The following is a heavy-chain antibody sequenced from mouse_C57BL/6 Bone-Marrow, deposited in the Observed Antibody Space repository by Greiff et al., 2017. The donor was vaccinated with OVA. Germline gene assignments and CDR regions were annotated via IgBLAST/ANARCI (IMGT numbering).Heavy chain of an antibody. J-gene: IGHJ3*01. Sequence: EVQLQQSGPVLVKPGASVKMSCKASGYTFTDYYMNWVKQSHGKSLEWIGVINPYNGGTSYNQKFKGKATLTVDKSSSTAYMELNSLTSEDSAVYYCARNDGYFSFSFAYWGQGTLVTVSA. V-gene: IGHV1-19*01. CDR2: INPYNGGT. D-gene: IGHD2-3*01. CDR1: GYTFTDYY. CDR3: ARNDGYFSFSFAY.